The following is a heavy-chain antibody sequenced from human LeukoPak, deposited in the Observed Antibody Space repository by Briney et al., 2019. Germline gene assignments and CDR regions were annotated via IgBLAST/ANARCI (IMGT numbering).Heavy chain of an antibody. D-gene: IGHD6-19*01. Sequence: GGSLRLSCSASVITFSSHAMHWVRQAPGKGLEYVSAISDNGGMTFYADSVKGRFTSSRDNSKNTLYLQMSSLRGEDTAVYYCYVSGWTEDIDNWGQGTLVTVSS. CDR3: YVSGWTEDIDN. CDR1: VITFSSHA. V-gene: IGHV3-64D*06. CDR2: ISDNGGMT. J-gene: IGHJ4*02.